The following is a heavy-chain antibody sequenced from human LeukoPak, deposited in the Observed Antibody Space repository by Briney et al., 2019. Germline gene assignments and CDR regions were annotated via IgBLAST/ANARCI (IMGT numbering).Heavy chain of an antibody. D-gene: IGHD6-13*01. CDR1: GDSIGNQY. CDR2: IYYSEYT. J-gene: IGHJ4*02. CDR3: AGEAAAGTNFDY. Sequence: SETLSLTCTVSGDSIGNQYWSWIRQPPGKGLEWIGYIYYSEYTKYNPSLESRVTISVDTSKNRFSLRLTSVTAADTAINFCAGEAAAGTNFDYWGQGILVTVSS. V-gene: IGHV4-59*11.